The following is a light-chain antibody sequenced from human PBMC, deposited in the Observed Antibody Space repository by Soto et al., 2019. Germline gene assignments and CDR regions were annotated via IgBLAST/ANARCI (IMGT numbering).Light chain of an antibody. CDR2: DVS. CDR3: CSYAGSYTFV. Sequence: QSVLTQPRSVSGSPGQSVTMSCTGTSSDVGVYNYVSWYQQYPGKAPKIMIYDVSKRPSGVPDRFSGSKSDNTASLTISGLQAEDEADYYCCSYAGSYTFVFGIGTKLTVL. CDR1: SSDVGVYNY. V-gene: IGLV2-11*01. J-gene: IGLJ1*01.